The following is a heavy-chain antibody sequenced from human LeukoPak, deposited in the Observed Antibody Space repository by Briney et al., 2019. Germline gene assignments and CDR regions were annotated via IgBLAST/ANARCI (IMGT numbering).Heavy chain of an antibody. CDR2: FDPEDGET. D-gene: IGHD2-2*01. CDR1: GYTLTELS. CDR3: ATADCSSTSCHPRIYYYYYYMDV. J-gene: IGHJ6*03. V-gene: IGHV1-24*01. Sequence: ASVKVSCKVSGYTLTELSMHWVRQAPGKGLEWMGGFDPEDGETIYAQKFQGRVTMTEDTSTDTAYMELSSLRSEDTAVYYCATADCSSTSCHPRIYYYYYYMDVWGKGTTVTVSS.